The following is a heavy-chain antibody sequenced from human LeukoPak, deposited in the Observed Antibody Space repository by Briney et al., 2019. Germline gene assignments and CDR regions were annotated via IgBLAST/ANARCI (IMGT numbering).Heavy chain of an antibody. V-gene: IGHV3-21*01. CDR2: ISSSSSYI. CDR3: ARSYGGSYDPADY. Sequence: GGSLRLSCAASGFTFSSYSMNWVRQAPGKGLEWVSSISSSSSYIYYADSVKGRFTISRDNAKNSLYLQMNSLRAEDTAVYYCARSYGGSYDPADYWGQGTLVTVSS. J-gene: IGHJ4*02. D-gene: IGHD1-26*01. CDR1: GFTFSSYS.